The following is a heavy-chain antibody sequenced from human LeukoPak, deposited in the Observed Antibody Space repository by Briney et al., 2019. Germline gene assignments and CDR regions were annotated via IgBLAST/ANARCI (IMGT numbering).Heavy chain of an antibody. D-gene: IGHD3-9*01. CDR1: GGSFSGYY. J-gene: IGHJ4*02. Sequence: SETLSLTCAVYGGSFSGYYLSWIRQPPGKGLEWIGEINHSGSTNYNPSLKSRVTISVDTSKNQFSLKLSSVTAADTAVYYCARGLRYYDILTGYYTYYFDYWGQGTLVTVSS. V-gene: IGHV4-34*01. CDR2: INHSGST. CDR3: ARGLRYYDILTGYYTYYFDY.